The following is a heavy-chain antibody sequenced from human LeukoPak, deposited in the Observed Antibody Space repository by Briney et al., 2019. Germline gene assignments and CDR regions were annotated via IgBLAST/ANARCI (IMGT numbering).Heavy chain of an antibody. Sequence: GGPLRLFCAASGFIFSCYWVSWLRQARGKGVEGVANIKQDGSKKYYVDSVKGRFTISRDNTKNSLYLQMNSLTAEDTAVYYCVSSSTNMDVWGKGTTVTVSS. CDR1: GFIFSCYW. CDR3: VSSSTNMDV. V-gene: IGHV3-7*01. J-gene: IGHJ6*03. D-gene: IGHD1-1*01. CDR2: IKQDGSKK.